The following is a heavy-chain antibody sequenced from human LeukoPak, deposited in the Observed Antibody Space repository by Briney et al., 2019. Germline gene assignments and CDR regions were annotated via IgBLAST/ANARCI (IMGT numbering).Heavy chain of an antibody. CDR3: VRDFHCSDGSCPLFDY. CDR1: GFTVSNKY. J-gene: IGHJ4*02. CDR2: IYSGGST. D-gene: IGHD2-15*01. Sequence: GGSLRLSCAASGFTVSNKYMSWVRQAPGRGLEWVSVIYSGGSTYYADSVKVRFTVSRDNSENTLYLQMNSLRVEDTAVYYCVRDFHCSDGSCPLFDYWGQGTLDAVSS. V-gene: IGHV3-53*01.